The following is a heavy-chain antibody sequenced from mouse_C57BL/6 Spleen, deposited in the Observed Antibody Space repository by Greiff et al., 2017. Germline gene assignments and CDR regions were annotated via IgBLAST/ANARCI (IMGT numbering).Heavy chain of an antibody. CDR3: AREGYGSSPEAMDY. CDR2: ISYDGSN. J-gene: IGHJ4*01. Sequence: EVKLQESGPGLVKPSQSLSLTCSVTGYSIPSGYYWNWLRQFPGNKLEWMGYISYDGSNNYNPTLKNRISITRDTSKNQFFLKLNAVTTEDTATYYCAREGYGSSPEAMDYWGQGASGTVSS. V-gene: IGHV3-6*01. D-gene: IGHD1-1*01. CDR1: GYSIPSGYY.